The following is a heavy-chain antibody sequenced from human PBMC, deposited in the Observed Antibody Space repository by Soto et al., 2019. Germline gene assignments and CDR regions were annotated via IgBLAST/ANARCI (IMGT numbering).Heavy chain of an antibody. CDR3: ARDTYSSSWYDI. CDR2: INSDGSST. J-gene: IGHJ3*02. D-gene: IGHD6-13*01. Sequence: GVSLRLSFAASGFTFSSYWMHWVRQAPGKGLVWVSRINSDGSSTSYADSVKGRFTISRDNAKNTLYLQMNSLRAEDTAVYYCARDTYSSSWYDIWGQGTMVTVSS. CDR1: GFTFSSYW. V-gene: IGHV3-74*01.